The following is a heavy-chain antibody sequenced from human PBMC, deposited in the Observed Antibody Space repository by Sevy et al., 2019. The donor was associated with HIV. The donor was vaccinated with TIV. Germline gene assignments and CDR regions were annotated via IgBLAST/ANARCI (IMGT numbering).Heavy chain of an antibody. CDR2: ISGSDGST. CDR1: GFTFITYA. J-gene: IGHJ4*02. CDR3: AREGCTKPHDY. V-gene: IGHV3-23*01. Sequence: GGSLRLSCAASGFTFITYAMSWVRQAPGRGLEWVSGISGSDGSTYYADSVKGRFTISRDNSKNTLYLQMNSLRADDTAVYYCAREGCTKPHDYWGQGTLVTVSS. D-gene: IGHD2-8*01.